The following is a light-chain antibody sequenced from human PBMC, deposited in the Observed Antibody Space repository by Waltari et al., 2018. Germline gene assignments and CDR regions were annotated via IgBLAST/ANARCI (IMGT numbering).Light chain of an antibody. V-gene: IGKV3-11*01. CDR3: QQRENAPHLT. Sequence: EIVLTQSPATLSLSPGERATLSCRASQIVISYLAWYQQKPGQAPRLLIYDASNRATGIPARFSGSGSETDLTLTISSLEPEDLAVSDCQQRENAPHLTVGQGTGLGIK. CDR2: DAS. CDR1: QIVISY. J-gene: IGKJ5*01.